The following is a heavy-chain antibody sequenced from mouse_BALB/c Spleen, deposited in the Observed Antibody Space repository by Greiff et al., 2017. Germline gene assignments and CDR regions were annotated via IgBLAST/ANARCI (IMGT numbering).Heavy chain of an antibody. J-gene: IGHJ1*01. V-gene: IGHV1-54*01. CDR3: ARGVITTVVDWYFDV. CDR2: INPGSGGT. Sequence: QVQLQQSGAELVRPGTSVKVSCKASGYAFTNYLIEWVKQRPGQGLEWIGVINPGSGGTNYNEKFKGKATLTADKSSSTAYMQLSSLTSDDSAVYFCARGVITTVVDWYFDVWGAGTTVTVSS. CDR1: GYAFTNYL. D-gene: IGHD1-1*01.